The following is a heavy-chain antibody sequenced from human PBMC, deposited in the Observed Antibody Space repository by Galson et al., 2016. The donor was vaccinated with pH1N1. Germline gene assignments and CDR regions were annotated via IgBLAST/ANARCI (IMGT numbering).Heavy chain of an antibody. V-gene: IGHV4-30-4*01. Sequence: TLSLTCTVSGGSMNSADYYWSWIRQPPGKGLEWIGYIYYSGTTYFSPSLKSRLSMSVDMSNNQFSLTLNSVTAAATAVYYCARGEGIRYDYPGMDVWGQGTTVTVFS. CDR2: IYYSGTT. CDR1: GGSMNSADYY. CDR3: ARGEGIRYDYPGMDV. D-gene: IGHD5-12*01. J-gene: IGHJ6*02.